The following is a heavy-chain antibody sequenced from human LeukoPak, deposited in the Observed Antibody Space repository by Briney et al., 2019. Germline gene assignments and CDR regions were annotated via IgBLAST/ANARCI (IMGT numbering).Heavy chain of an antibody. D-gene: IGHD1-26*01. Sequence: GGSLRLSCAASGFTVSNNYMSWVRQAPGKGLEWVSVIYSGGATYYADSVKGRFTVSRDNSKNTLYLQMNSLRAEDTAVYYCARGIDSGSYLLVGFGYWGQGTLVTVSS. CDR2: IYSGGAT. V-gene: IGHV3-53*01. CDR3: ARGIDSGSYLLVGFGY. J-gene: IGHJ4*02. CDR1: GFTVSNNY.